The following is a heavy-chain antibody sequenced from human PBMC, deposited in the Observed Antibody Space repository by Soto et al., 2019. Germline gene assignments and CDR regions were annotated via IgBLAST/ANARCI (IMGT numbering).Heavy chain of an antibody. CDR3: AHRWVWRGGRCYYPNRVRP. Sequence: SGPTVVNPTQTLTLTCTFSGFSLSTSGVGVGWIRQPPGKALEWLALIYWDDDKRYSPSLKSRLTITKDTSKNQVALTMTNMDPVETATFFCAHRWVWRGGRCYYPNRVRPLGQGTLVTVSS. V-gene: IGHV2-5*02. D-gene: IGHD1-26*01. CDR2: IYWDDDK. CDR1: GFSLSTSGVG. J-gene: IGHJ5*02.